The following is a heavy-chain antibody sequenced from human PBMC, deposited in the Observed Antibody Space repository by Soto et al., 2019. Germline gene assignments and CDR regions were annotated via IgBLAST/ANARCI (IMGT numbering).Heavy chain of an antibody. Sequence: QVQLVQSGAEVKKPGSSVKVSCKASGGTFSSYAISWVRQAPGQGLEWMGGIIHIFGTANYEQKFQGRVTITEDKSTRTAYMELSSLRSEDTAVYYCARTISGSYHPHWFDPWGHGTLVTVSS. J-gene: IGHJ5*02. V-gene: IGHV1-69*06. CDR2: IIHIFGTA. D-gene: IGHD1-26*01. CDR1: GGTFSSYA. CDR3: ARTISGSYHPHWFDP.